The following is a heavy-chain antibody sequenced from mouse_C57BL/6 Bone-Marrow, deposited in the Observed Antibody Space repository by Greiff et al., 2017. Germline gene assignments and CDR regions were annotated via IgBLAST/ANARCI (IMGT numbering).Heavy chain of an antibody. CDR1: GYTFTSYW. D-gene: IGHD2-4*01. J-gene: IGHJ4*01. CDR2: IHPNSGST. Sequence: QVQLQQSGAELVKPGASVKLSCKASGYTFTSYWMNWVKQRPGQGLEWIGMIHPNSGSTNYNEKFKSKATLTVDTSSSTAYMQLSSLTSEDSAVYYCARRAYYDCGARLAMDYWGQGTSVTVSS. CDR3: ARRAYYDCGARLAMDY. V-gene: IGHV1-64*01.